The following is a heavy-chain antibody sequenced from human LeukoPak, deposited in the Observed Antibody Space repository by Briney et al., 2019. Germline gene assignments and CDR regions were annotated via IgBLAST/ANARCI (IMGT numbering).Heavy chain of an antibody. J-gene: IGHJ4*02. D-gene: IGHD4-17*01. Sequence: GGSLRLSCAASGFTFSSYSMNWVRQAPGKGLEWVSSISSISSYIYYADSVKGRFTISRDNAKNSLYLQMNSLRAEDTAVYYCARDGPFDYGDYPRYFDYWGQGTLVTVSS. CDR2: ISSISSYI. CDR3: ARDGPFDYGDYPRYFDY. CDR1: GFTFSSYS. V-gene: IGHV3-21*01.